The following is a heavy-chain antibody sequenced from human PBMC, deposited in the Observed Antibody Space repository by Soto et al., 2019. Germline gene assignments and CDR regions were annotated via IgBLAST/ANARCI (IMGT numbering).Heavy chain of an antibody. CDR2: INPNRGGT. Sequence: GASVKVSCKASGYSFSDYYVHWVRQAPGQGLEWMGWINPNRGGTNLAQKFQGRVTLTRDTSITTAYMEITRLRPGDTAIYYCARRESYGSGSYSLDPWGQGTPVTVSS. V-gene: IGHV1-2*02. CDR3: ARRESYGSGSYSLDP. CDR1: GYSFSDYY. J-gene: IGHJ5*02. D-gene: IGHD3-10*01.